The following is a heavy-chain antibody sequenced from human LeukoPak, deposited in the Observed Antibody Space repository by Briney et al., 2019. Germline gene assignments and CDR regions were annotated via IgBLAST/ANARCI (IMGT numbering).Heavy chain of an antibody. J-gene: IGHJ3*02. V-gene: IGHV3-30*02. CDR2: IRYDGSNK. CDR3: AKDKSRYSSSWYPAFDI. D-gene: IGHD6-13*01. CDR1: GFTFSSYG. Sequence: GGSLTLSCAASGFTFSSYGMHWVRQAPGKGLEGVAFIRYDGSNKYYADSVKGRFTISRDNSKNTLYLQMNSLRTEDTAVYYCAKDKSRYSSSWYPAFDIWGQGTMVTVSS.